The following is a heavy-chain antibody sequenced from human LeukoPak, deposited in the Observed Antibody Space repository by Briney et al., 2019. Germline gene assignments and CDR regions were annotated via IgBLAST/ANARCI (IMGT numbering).Heavy chain of an antibody. Sequence: PGGSLRLSCAASGFTFSSYGMHWVRQAPGKGLEWVAVISYDGSNKYYADSVEGRFTISRDNSKNTLYLQMNSLRAEDTAVYYCAKSPPPYCGGDCYSLQEYYFDYWGQGTLVTVSS. CDR1: GFTFSSYG. J-gene: IGHJ4*02. D-gene: IGHD2-21*02. CDR3: AKSPPPYCGGDCYSLQEYYFDY. CDR2: ISYDGSNK. V-gene: IGHV3-30*18.